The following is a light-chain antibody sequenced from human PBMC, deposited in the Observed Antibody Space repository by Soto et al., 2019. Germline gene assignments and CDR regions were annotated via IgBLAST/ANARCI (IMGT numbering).Light chain of an antibody. CDR2: GAS. CDR3: QQYGNSPFT. V-gene: IGKV3-20*01. Sequence: EIVLTQSPGTLSLSPGERATLSCRASQSVSSSYVAWYQQKPGQAPRLLIYGASSRATGIPDRFSGSGSGTDFTLTISRLEPEDFAVYYCQQYGNSPFTFGPGTKVDI. CDR1: QSVSSSY. J-gene: IGKJ3*01.